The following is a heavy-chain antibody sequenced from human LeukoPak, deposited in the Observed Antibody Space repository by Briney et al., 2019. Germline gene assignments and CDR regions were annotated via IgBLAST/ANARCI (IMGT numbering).Heavy chain of an antibody. CDR3: ARDRYYDSSGHSFDP. CDR1: GFTFSDYY. D-gene: IGHD3-22*01. Sequence: GGSLRLSCAASGFTFSDYYMSWIRQAPGKGLEWVSYISSSGSTIYYADSEKGRFTISRDNAKNSLYLQMNSLRAEDTAVYYCARDRYYDSSGHSFDPWGQGTLVTVSS. V-gene: IGHV3-11*01. CDR2: ISSSGSTI. J-gene: IGHJ5*02.